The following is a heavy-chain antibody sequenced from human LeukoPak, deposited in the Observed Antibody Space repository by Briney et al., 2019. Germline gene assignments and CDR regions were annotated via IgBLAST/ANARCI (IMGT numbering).Heavy chain of an antibody. CDR1: GGSISSGDYY. Sequence: SETLSLTCTVSGGSISSGDYYWSWIRQPPGKGLEWIGYIYYSGSTNYNPSLTSRVTISVDTSKNQFSLKLSSVTAADTAVYYCARVKGRSAYDAFDIWGQGTMVTVSS. J-gene: IGHJ3*02. CDR3: ARVKGRSAYDAFDI. V-gene: IGHV4-61*08. CDR2: IYYSGST.